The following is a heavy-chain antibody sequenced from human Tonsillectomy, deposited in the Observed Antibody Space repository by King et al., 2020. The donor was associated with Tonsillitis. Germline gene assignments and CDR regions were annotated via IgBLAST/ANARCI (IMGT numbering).Heavy chain of an antibody. V-gene: IGHV3-49*04. CDR3: TRGRLGESSGDY. Sequence: VQLVESGGGLVPPGRSLRLSCTASGFPFGEYAVTWVRQAPGKGLEWVGRIKSKAYGETTEYAASVKDRFNLSRDDSESIAYLQMNSLKIEDTAVYYCTRGRLGESSGDYWGQGTLVTVSS. CDR1: GFPFGEYA. D-gene: IGHD3-16*01. CDR2: IKSKAYGETT. J-gene: IGHJ4*02.